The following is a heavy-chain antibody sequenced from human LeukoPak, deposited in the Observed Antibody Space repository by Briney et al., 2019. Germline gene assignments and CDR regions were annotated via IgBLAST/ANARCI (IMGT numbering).Heavy chain of an antibody. V-gene: IGHV4-34*01. CDR1: GGSFSGYY. CDR2: INHSGST. J-gene: IGHJ4*02. CDR3: ASRQWLVSYYFDY. D-gene: IGHD6-19*01. Sequence: PSETLSLTCAVYGGSFSGYYWSWIRQPPGKGLEWIGEINHSGSTNYNPSLKSRVTISVDTSKNQFSLKLSSVTAADTAVYYCASRQWLVSYYFDYWGQGTLVTVSS.